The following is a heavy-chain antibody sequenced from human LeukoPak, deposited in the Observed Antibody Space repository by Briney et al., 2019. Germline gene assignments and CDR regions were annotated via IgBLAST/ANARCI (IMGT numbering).Heavy chain of an antibody. D-gene: IGHD1-26*01. Sequence: GGSLRLSCEASGFTFSTYWMHWVRQTPGKGLVWVSRISRDGTTTTYADSVKGRFTISRDNAKNTLYLEMNSLRAEDTAVYFCARDGVGASHDYWGQGTLVSVSS. CDR2: ISRDGTTT. CDR1: GFTFSTYW. J-gene: IGHJ4*02. V-gene: IGHV3-74*01. CDR3: ARDGVGASHDY.